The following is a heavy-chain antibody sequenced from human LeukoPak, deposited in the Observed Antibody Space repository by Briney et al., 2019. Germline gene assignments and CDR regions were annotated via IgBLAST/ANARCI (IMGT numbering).Heavy chain of an antibody. CDR1: GFTFSNYW. CDR3: ARVIGSYGDSAY. Sequence: GGSLRLSCAASGFTFSNYWMIWVRQAPGKGLEWVANMKQDGSLKYYVDSVKGRFTISRDNAKNSLYLQMDSLRAEDTAIYYCARVIGSYGDSAYWGQGTLVTVSS. V-gene: IGHV3-7*01. J-gene: IGHJ4*02. CDR2: MKQDGSLK. D-gene: IGHD3-16*01.